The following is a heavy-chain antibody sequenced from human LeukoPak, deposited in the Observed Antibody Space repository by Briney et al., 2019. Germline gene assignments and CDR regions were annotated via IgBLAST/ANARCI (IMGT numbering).Heavy chain of an antibody. Sequence: PSETLSLTCTASGGSISSSSYYWGWIRQPPGKGLEWIGTMFYAGDTFYNPSLESRVTISVDTSKNQFSLKLTSVTAADRAVYYCARTDSGRFSYFDYWGQGTLVTVSS. CDR1: GGSISSSSYY. J-gene: IGHJ4*02. D-gene: IGHD5-12*01. CDR3: ARTDSGRFSYFDY. V-gene: IGHV4-39*01. CDR2: MFYAGDT.